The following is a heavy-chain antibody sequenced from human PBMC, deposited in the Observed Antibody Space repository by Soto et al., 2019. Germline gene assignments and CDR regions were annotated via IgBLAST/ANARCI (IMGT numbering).Heavy chain of an antibody. CDR1: GFTFSSYG. D-gene: IGHD3-3*01. CDR2: IWYDGSNK. Sequence: QVQLVESGGGVVQPGRSLRLSCAASGFTFSSYGMHWVRQAPGKGLEWVAAIWYDGSNKYYADSVKGRFTISRDNSKNPRYLKMIRVRAEETAVYYCTRDSYYDFWSGYEHYYYYDMDVWGKGTTVTVSS. CDR3: TRDSYYDFWSGYEHYYYYDMDV. J-gene: IGHJ6*03. V-gene: IGHV3-33*01.